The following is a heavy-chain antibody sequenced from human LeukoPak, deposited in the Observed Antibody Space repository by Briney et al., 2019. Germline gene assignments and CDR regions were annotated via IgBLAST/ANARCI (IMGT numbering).Heavy chain of an antibody. CDR1: GFSFTSYA. D-gene: IGHD1-26*01. CDR2: INGGGDKT. Sequence: GGSLRLSCAASGFSFTSYAMSWVRQAPGKGLEWVSGINGGGDKTYYRDSVKGRITISRDNSKNTLYLQMNSLRAEDTAIYYCAKSRGSTLFDSWGQGTLVTVTS. CDR3: AKSRGSTLFDS. V-gene: IGHV3-23*01. J-gene: IGHJ4*02.